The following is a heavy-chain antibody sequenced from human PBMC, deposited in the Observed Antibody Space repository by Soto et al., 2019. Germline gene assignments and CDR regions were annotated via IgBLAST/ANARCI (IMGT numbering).Heavy chain of an antibody. D-gene: IGHD3-22*01. CDR1: GGSISSSGHY. CDR3: ARAPRLGYYDSSASYGWFDP. CDR2: IYYSGST. J-gene: IGHJ5*02. V-gene: IGHV4-31*03. Sequence: SETLSLTCTVSGGSISSSGHYWSWIRQHPGKGLEWIGFIYYSGSTHYNPSLKSRVTMSVDTSKDQFSLKLTSVTAADTAVYYCARAPRLGYYDSSASYGWFDPWGQGALVTVSS.